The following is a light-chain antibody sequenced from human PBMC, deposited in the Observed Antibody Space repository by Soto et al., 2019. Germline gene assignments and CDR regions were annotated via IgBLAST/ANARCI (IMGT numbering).Light chain of an antibody. CDR1: SSDVGSYNL. V-gene: IGLV2-23*01. J-gene: IGLJ2*01. CDR2: EDI. CDR3: CSYAGGTNVV. Sequence: QSALTQPASVSGSPGQSITISCTGTSSDVGSYNLVSWYQQHPGKDPKLMICEDIERPSGVSNRFSASKSGNTASLTISGLPTEDEADYYCCSYAGGTNVVFGGGTKLTVL.